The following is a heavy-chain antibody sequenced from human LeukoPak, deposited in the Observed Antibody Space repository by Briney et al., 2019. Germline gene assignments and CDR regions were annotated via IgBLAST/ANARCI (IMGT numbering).Heavy chain of an antibody. CDR2: ISAYNGNT. V-gene: IGHV1-18*01. Sequence: ASVKVSCKASGYTSTSYGISWVRQAPGQGLEWMGWISAYNGNTNYAQKLQGRVTMTTDTSTSTAYMELRSLRSDDTAVYYCARDPTGIAVAGPDYWGQGTLVTVSS. D-gene: IGHD6-19*01. J-gene: IGHJ4*02. CDR1: GYTSTSYG. CDR3: ARDPTGIAVAGPDY.